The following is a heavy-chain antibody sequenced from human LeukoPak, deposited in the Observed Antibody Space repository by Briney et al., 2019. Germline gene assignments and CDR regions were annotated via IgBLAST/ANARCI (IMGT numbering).Heavy chain of an antibody. CDR1: GFTFSSYG. D-gene: IGHD2-2*01. CDR3: AKTVCSSTSCPVDY. J-gene: IGHJ4*02. V-gene: IGHV3-33*06. Sequence: GRSLRLSCAASGFTFSSYGMHWVRQAPGKGLEWVAVIWYDGSNNYYADSVKGRFTISRDNSKNTLYLHMNSLRAEDTAVYYCAKTVCSSTSCPVDYWGQGTLVTVSS. CDR2: IWYDGSNN.